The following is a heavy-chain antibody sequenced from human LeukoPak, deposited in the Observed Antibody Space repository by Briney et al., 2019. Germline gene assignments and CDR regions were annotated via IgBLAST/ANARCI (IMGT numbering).Heavy chain of an antibody. CDR1: GGSISSSSYY. CDR3: ARGGGGSTLFDY. D-gene: IGHD2-15*01. Sequence: SETLSLTCTVSGGSISSSSYYWGWVRQPPGKGLVWIGSIYYSGSTYYNPSLKSPVTTSVDTTKNQFSLKLSSVTAADTAVYYCARGGGGSTLFDYWGQGTLVTVSS. CDR2: IYYSGST. V-gene: IGHV4-39*07. J-gene: IGHJ4*02.